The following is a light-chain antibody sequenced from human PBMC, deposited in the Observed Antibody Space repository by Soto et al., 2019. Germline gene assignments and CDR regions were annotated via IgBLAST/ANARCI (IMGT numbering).Light chain of an antibody. J-gene: IGKJ3*01. CDR3: QQYNTWPPT. V-gene: IGKV3-15*01. CDR1: QSVGRD. Sequence: EIVMTQSPATLSVSPGEGATLSCRASQSVGRDLAWYQQKPGQAPRLLIYGASTRATGIPARFTGSVSGTEFTLSINSLQSEGFAVYWCQQYNTWPPTFGTGTTVDIK. CDR2: GAS.